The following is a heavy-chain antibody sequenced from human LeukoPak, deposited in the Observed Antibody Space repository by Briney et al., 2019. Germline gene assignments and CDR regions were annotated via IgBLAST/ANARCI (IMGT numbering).Heavy chain of an antibody. D-gene: IGHD2-2*01. CDR1: GGTFSSYG. CDR3: ARAGQFLGYCSTTSCYHNY. Sequence: EASVKVSCKASGGTFSSYGISWVRQAPGQGLEWMGGIIPIFGTPNYAQKFQGRVTITADDSTSTAYMELSSLRSEDTAVYYCARAGQFLGYCSTTSCYHNYWGQGTLVTVSS. CDR2: IIPIFGTP. J-gene: IGHJ4*02. V-gene: IGHV1-69*13.